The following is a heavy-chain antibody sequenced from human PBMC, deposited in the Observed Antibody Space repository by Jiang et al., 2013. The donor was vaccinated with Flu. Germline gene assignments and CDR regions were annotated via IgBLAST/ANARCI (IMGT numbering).Heavy chain of an antibody. V-gene: IGHV4-38-2*01. D-gene: IGHD6-19*01. J-gene: IGHJ4*02. CDR1: GYSISSAYY. CDR3: ARSSEWPDDFDY. CDR2: IYHSGST. Sequence: PGLVKPSETLSLTCAVSGYSISSAYYWGWIRQPPGKGLEWIGTIYHSGSTYYNPSLKSRVTISVDTSKNQFALKLSSVTAADTAVYYCARSSEWPDDFDYWGQGTLVTVSS.